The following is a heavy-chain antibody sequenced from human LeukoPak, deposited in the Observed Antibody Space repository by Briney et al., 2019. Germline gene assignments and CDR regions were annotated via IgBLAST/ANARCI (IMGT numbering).Heavy chain of an antibody. V-gene: IGHV7-4-1*02. CDR2: INTNTGNP. J-gene: IGHJ5*02. Sequence: GASVKVSCKASGYTFTSYAMNWVRQAPGQGLEWMGWINTNTGNPMYAQGFTGRFVFSLDTSVSTAYLQISSLKAEDTAVYYCARDHGSGSLSWFDPWGQGTLVTVSS. CDR3: ARDHGSGSLSWFDP. CDR1: GYTFTSYA. D-gene: IGHD1-26*01.